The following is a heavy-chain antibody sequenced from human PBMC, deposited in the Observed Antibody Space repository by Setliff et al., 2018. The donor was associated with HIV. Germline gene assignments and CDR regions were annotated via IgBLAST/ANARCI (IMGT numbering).Heavy chain of an antibody. J-gene: IGHJ6*03. CDR3: TRLRGYSYGLASYYYYYMDV. D-gene: IGHD5-18*01. V-gene: IGHV3-49*04. CDR2: IRSKAFGGTT. Sequence: GGSLRLSCTGSGFTFGNDAMNWVRQAPGKGLEWVGFIRSKAFGGTTEYAASVKGRFTISRDDSKSIAYLQMNSLKTEDTAVYYCTRLRGYSYGLASYYYYYMDVWGKGTPVTVSS. CDR1: GFTFGNDA.